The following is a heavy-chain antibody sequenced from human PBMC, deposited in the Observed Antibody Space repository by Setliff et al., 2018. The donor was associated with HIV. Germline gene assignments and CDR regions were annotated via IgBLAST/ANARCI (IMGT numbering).Heavy chain of an antibody. D-gene: IGHD6-13*01. V-gene: IGHV7-4-1*02. Sequence: ASVKVSCKASGYTFTSYAMKWVRQAPGQGLEWMGWINTNTGNPTYAQGFTGRFVFSLDTSVSTAYLQISSLKAEDTAVYYCARGRAAGTREIGNWFDPWGQGTLVTVSS. J-gene: IGHJ5*02. CDR3: ARGRAAGTREIGNWFDP. CDR2: INTNTGNP. CDR1: GYTFTSYA.